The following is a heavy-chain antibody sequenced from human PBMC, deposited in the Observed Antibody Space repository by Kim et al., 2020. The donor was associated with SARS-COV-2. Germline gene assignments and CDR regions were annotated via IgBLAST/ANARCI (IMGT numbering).Heavy chain of an antibody. D-gene: IGHD3-10*01. J-gene: IGHJ4*02. CDR1: GFTVSSNY. V-gene: IGHV3-53*01. CDR2: IYSGGST. Sequence: GGSLRLSCAASGFTVSSNYMSWVRQAPGKGLEWVSVIYSGGSTYYADSVKGRFTISRDNSKNTLYLQMNSLRAEDTAVYYCARWINLGYYGSGSYKAGNFDYWGQGTLVTVSS. CDR3: ARWINLGYYGSGSYKAGNFDY.